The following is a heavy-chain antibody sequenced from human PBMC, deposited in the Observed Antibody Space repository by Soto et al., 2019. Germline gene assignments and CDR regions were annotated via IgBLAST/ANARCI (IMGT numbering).Heavy chain of an antibody. Sequence: GSLRLSCAASGFTFSSYAMSWVRQAPGKGLEWVSTISGSGGNAYYADSVKGRFSISRDNSKNTLRLQMNSLRADDTAVYYCAKDGASGSYPPYYYFGMDVWGQGTTVTVSS. V-gene: IGHV3-23*01. CDR1: GFTFSSYA. D-gene: IGHD1-26*01. J-gene: IGHJ6*02. CDR3: AKDGASGSYPPYYYFGMDV. CDR2: ISGSGGNA.